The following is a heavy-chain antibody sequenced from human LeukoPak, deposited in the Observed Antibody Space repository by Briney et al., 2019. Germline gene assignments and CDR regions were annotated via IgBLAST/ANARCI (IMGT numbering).Heavy chain of an antibody. Sequence: GGSLRLSCAASGVTFSRYSMNWGRQAPGKGGEWVAFVRDDGSSQKYAATVKGRFTTSRDNSKNTLYLQMNNLRPEDTAVYYCTKGQLWASGRAFDIWGQGTMVTVSS. CDR3: TKGQLWASGRAFDI. J-gene: IGHJ3*02. D-gene: IGHD3-16*01. V-gene: IGHV3-30*02. CDR1: GVTFSRYS. CDR2: VRDDGSSQ.